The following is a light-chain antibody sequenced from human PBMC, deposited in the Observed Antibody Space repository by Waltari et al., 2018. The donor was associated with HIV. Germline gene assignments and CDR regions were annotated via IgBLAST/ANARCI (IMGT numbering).Light chain of an antibody. CDR2: GAA. CDR1: ETVSSTY. CDR3: QHYET. Sequence: EIVFRRSSATLSLSSRKRATLSCRASETVSSTYLASSQQTPGQAPRLPLYGAASRATGISERFSGSGAGTDFTLTISRLEPEDSAWYYCQHYETFGGGARVEIK. V-gene: IGKV3-20*01. J-gene: IGKJ4*01.